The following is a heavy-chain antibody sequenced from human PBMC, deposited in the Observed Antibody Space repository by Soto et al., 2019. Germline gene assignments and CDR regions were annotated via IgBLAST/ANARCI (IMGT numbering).Heavy chain of an antibody. V-gene: IGHV4-31*03. CDR2: IYYSGST. J-gene: IGHJ6*02. D-gene: IGHD5-18*01. CDR3: ARELAEPYSYATRHYYYGMDV. Sequence: SETLSLTCTVSGGSISSGGYYWSWIRQHPGKGLEWIGYIYYSGSTYYNPSLKSRVTISVDTSKNQFSLKLSSVTAADTAVYYCARELAEPYSYATRHYYYGMDVWGQGTTVTVSS. CDR1: GGSISSGGYY.